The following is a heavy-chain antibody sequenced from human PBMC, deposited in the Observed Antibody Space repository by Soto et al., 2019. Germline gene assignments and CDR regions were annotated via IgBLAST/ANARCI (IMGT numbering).Heavy chain of an antibody. D-gene: IGHD5-18*01. CDR2: ISYDGSNK. Sequence: GGSLRLSCAASGFTFRSSGMHWVRQAPGKGLEWVAVISYDGSNKYYADSVKGRFTISRDNSKNTLYLQMNSLRAEDTAVYYCAKDPVPDTAMVIFGYGMDVWGQGTTVTVSS. J-gene: IGHJ6*02. CDR3: AKDPVPDTAMVIFGYGMDV. CDR1: GFTFRSSG. V-gene: IGHV3-30*18.